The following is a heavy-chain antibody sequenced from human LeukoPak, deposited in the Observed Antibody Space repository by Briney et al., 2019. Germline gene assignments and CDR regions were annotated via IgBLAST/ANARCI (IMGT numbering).Heavy chain of an antibody. CDR2: ISSSGSTI. CDR3: ARDHPRYNDCWDY. J-gene: IGHJ4*02. CDR1: GFTFSDYY. Sequence: PGRSLRLSCAASGFTFSDYYMSWIRQAPGKGLEWVSYISSSGSTIYYADSVKGRFTISRDNAKNSLYLQMNSLRAEDTAVYYCARDHPRYNDCWDYWGQGTLVTVSS. V-gene: IGHV3-11*04. D-gene: IGHD2-21*02.